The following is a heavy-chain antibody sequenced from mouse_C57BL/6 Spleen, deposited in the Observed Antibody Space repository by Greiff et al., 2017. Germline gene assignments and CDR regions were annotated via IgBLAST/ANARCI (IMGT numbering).Heavy chain of an antibody. J-gene: IGHJ3*01. CDR1: GYAFSSYC. CDR3: ARRYDYDGFAD. Sequence: VQVVESGAELVTPGASVKISCKASGYAFSSYCMNWVKQRPGEGLEWIGQIYPGDGDTNYNGKFKGKATLTADKSSSTAYMQLSSLTSEDSAVYCCARRYDYDGFADWGKGTLVTVSA. V-gene: IGHV1-80*01. D-gene: IGHD2-4*01. CDR2: IYPGDGDT.